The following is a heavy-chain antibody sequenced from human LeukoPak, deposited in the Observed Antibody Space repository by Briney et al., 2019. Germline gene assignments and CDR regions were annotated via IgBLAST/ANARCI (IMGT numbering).Heavy chain of an antibody. CDR3: ARTRIVGAPGDY. J-gene: IGHJ4*02. D-gene: IGHD1-26*01. CDR1: GFTFSSYA. CDR2: ISYDGSNK. Sequence: GGSLRLSCAASGFTFSSYAMHWVRQAPSKGLEWVAVISYDGSNKYYADSVKGRFTISRDNSKNTLYLQMNSLRAEDTAVYYCARTRIVGAPGDYWGQGTLVTVSS. V-gene: IGHV3-30-3*01.